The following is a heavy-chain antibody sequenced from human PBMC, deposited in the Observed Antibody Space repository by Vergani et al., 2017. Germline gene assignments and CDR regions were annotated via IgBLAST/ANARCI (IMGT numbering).Heavy chain of an antibody. Sequence: VQLVESGGGLVKPGGSLRLSCAASGFTFSSYTMHWVRQAPGKGLEWVSLISWDGGSTYYADSVKGRFTISRDNSKNSLYLQMNSLRTEDTALYYCAKDGYYYDSSGQYYFDYWGQGTLVTVSS. V-gene: IGHV3-43*01. J-gene: IGHJ4*02. D-gene: IGHD3-22*01. CDR3: AKDGYYYDSSGQYYFDY. CDR2: ISWDGGST. CDR1: GFTFSSYT.